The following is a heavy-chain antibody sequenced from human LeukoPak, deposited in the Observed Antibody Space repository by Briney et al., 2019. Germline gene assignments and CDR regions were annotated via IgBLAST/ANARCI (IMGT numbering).Heavy chain of an antibody. Sequence: GGSLRLSCAASGFSFSNYWMSWVRQAPGKGLEWVANIKQDGSEKYYVGSVKGRFTISRDNAKNSLYLQMNSLRAEDTAVYYCARDLSSGWYGLWGQGTLVTVSS. CDR2: IKQDGSEK. J-gene: IGHJ4*02. CDR3: ARDLSSGWYGL. D-gene: IGHD6-19*01. V-gene: IGHV3-7*01. CDR1: GFSFSNYW.